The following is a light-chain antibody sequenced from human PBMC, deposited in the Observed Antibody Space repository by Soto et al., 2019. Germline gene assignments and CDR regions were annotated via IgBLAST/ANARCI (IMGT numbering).Light chain of an antibody. J-gene: IGLJ2*01. CDR2: DVG. Sequence: QSALTQPASVSGSPGQSITISCTGTSSDVGYYNFVSWYQQHPGKAPKLILYDVGNRPSGVSHRFSGSKSGNTASLTISGLQAEDEADYYCSSYTTTTPLILGGGTKLTVL. V-gene: IGLV2-14*01. CDR1: SSDVGYYNF. CDR3: SSYTTTTPLI.